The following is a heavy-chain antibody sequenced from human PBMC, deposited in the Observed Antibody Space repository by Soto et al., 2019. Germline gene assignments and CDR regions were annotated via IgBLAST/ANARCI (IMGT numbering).Heavy chain of an antibody. CDR1: SDSFSSYY. D-gene: IGHD4-17*01. CDR2: INHRGST. Sequence: WDTLSLTCGVYSDSFSSYYWTWIRQPPGRGLEWIGEINHRGSTNFNPSLKSRVTLSIDTSKKQFSLELSSVTAADTAVYYCARGIYHNYGWFDPWGQGTLVTVSS. CDR3: ARGIYHNYGWFDP. J-gene: IGHJ5*02. V-gene: IGHV4-34*01.